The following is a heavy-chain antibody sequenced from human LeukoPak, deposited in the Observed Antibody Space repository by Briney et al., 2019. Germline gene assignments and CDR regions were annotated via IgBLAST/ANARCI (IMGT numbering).Heavy chain of an antibody. CDR1: GGTFSSYA. Sequence: ASVKVSCKASGGTFSSYAISWVRQAPGQGLEWMGGIIPIFGAANYAQKLRGRVTITADESTSTAYMELSSLRSEDTAVYYCARAPRYSNYDAYYYYGMDVWGQGTTVTVSS. J-gene: IGHJ6*02. D-gene: IGHD4-11*01. V-gene: IGHV1-69*13. CDR2: IIPIFGAA. CDR3: ARAPRYSNYDAYYYYGMDV.